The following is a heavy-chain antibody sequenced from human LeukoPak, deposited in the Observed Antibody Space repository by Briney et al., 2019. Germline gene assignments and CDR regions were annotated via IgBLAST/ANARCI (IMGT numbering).Heavy chain of an antibody. D-gene: IGHD5-24*01. J-gene: IGHJ6*03. V-gene: IGHV4-39*07. Sequence: SETLSLTCTLSGGSISSSGYYWGWIRQPPGKGLEWIGEINHSGSTNYNPSLKSRVTISVDTSKNQFSLKLSSVTAADTAVYYCARLAGGDGYSRDYYYMDVWGKGTTVTISS. CDR2: INHSGST. CDR1: GGSISSSGYY. CDR3: ARLAGGDGYSRDYYYMDV.